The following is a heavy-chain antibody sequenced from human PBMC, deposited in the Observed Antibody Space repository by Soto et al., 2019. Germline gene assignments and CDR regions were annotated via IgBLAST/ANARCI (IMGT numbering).Heavy chain of an antibody. CDR1: GGSISSGGYY. Sequence: QVQLQESGPGLVKPSQTLSLTCSVSGGSISSGGYYWSWIRQLPGKGLEWIGYIYYSGRTYYNSSLKSRVIRSIDTSQNQCSLKLSSVTAADTAVYYCARTNYGDYAHYYYGLDVWGQGTTVPVSS. V-gene: IGHV4-31*03. CDR3: ARTNYGDYAHYYYGLDV. D-gene: IGHD4-17*01. J-gene: IGHJ6*02. CDR2: IYYSGRT.